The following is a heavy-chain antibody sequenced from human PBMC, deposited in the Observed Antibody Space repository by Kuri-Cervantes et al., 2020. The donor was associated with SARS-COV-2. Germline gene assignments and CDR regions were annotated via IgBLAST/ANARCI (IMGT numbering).Heavy chain of an antibody. CDR2: INPNSGGT. CDR1: GYTFTGYY. D-gene: IGHD6-19*01. CDR3: ASRPYSSGWYEGIDY. V-gene: IGHV1-2*02. Sequence: ASVKVSCKASGYTFTGYYMHWVRQAPGQGLEWMGWINPNSGGTNYAQKFQGRVTITADKSTSTAYMELSSLRSEDTAVYYCASRPYSSGWYEGIDYWGQGTLVTVSS. J-gene: IGHJ4*02.